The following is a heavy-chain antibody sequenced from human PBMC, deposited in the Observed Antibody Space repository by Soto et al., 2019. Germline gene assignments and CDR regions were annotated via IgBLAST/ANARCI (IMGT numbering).Heavy chain of an antibody. CDR3: ARALGFWRPLLGYWSGGSCYGAFYI. CDR2: INPSGGST. J-gene: IGHJ3*02. CDR1: GYTFTRYY. Sequence: ASVKVSCKASGYTFTRYYMHWVRQAPGQGLEWMGIINPSGGSTSYAQKLQGRVTMTRDTSTRPVYLELSSLSSEGPAVYYCARALGFWRPLLGYWSGGSCYGAFYIWGQGTRVPGSS. V-gene: IGHV1-46*01. D-gene: IGHD2-15*01.